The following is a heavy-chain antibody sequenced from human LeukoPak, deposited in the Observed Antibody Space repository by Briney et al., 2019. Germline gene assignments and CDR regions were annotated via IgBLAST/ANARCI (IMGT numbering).Heavy chain of an antibody. CDR3: ARVFPLLIGDWFDP. V-gene: IGHV4-31*03. CDR1: GGSISSGVYS. Sequence: PSETLSLTCTVSGGSISSGVYSWSWIRQHPGKGLEWIGYIYYSGSTYYNPPLKSRVTISVDTSKNQFSLKLSSVTAADTAVYYCARVFPLLIGDWFDPWGQGTLVTVSS. J-gene: IGHJ5*02. D-gene: IGHD2-15*01. CDR2: IYYSGST.